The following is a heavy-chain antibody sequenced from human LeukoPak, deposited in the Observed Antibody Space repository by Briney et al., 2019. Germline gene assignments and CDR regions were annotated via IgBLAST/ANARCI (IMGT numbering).Heavy chain of an antibody. D-gene: IGHD2-21*01. CDR2: ISAYNGNT. CDR3: ARERFGGAQDWFDP. V-gene: IGHV1-18*01. Sequence: ASVKVSCKASGYTFTSYGISWVRQAPGQGLEWMGWISAYNGNTNYAQKFQGRVTMTRNTSISTAYMELSSLRSEDTAVYYCARERFGGAQDWFDPWGQGTLVTVSS. CDR1: GYTFTSYG. J-gene: IGHJ5*02.